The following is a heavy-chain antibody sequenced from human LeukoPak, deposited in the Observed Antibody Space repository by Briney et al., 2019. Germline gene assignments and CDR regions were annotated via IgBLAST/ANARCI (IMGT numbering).Heavy chain of an antibody. Sequence: GGSLRLSXAASGFTFSSYSMNRVRQAPGKGLEWVSSISSSSSYIYYADSVKGRFTISRDNAKNSLYLQMNSLRAEDTAVYYCARDPGWDFWSGYKSGVSDWFDPWGQGTLVTVSS. CDR1: GFTFSSYS. J-gene: IGHJ5*02. V-gene: IGHV3-21*01. D-gene: IGHD3-3*01. CDR2: ISSSSSYI. CDR3: ARDPGWDFWSGYKSGVSDWFDP.